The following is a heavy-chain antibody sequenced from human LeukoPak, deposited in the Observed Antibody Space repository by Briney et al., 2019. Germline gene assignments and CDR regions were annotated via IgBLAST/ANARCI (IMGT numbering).Heavy chain of an antibody. CDR1: GGSFSGYY. V-gene: IGHV4-34*01. CDR3: ASNTLRYCSSTSCPPLDY. D-gene: IGHD2-2*01. J-gene: IGHJ4*02. Sequence: SETLSPTCAVYGGSFSGYYWSWIRQPPGKGLEWIGEINHSGSTNYNPSLKSRVTISVDTSKNQFSLKLSSVTAADTAVYYCASNTLRYCSSTSCPPLDYWGQGTLVTVSS. CDR2: INHSGST.